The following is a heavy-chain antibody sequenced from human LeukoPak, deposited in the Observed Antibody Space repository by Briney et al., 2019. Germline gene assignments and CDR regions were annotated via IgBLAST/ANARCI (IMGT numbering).Heavy chain of an antibody. CDR2: IYFSGTT. V-gene: IGHV4-39*01. Sequence: PSETLSLTCSVSGGSISESIYYWAWIRQPPGKGLEWIGTIYFSGTTYYNPSLQSRVTISVDTSKNQFSLNLDSVTAADTAIYYCARQNGDTMVRGVYADWFDPWGQGTLVTVSS. J-gene: IGHJ5*02. CDR3: ARQNGDTMVRGVYADWFDP. CDR1: GGSISESIYY. D-gene: IGHD3-10*01.